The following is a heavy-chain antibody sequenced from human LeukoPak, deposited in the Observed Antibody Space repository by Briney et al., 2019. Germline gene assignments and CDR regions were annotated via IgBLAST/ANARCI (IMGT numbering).Heavy chain of an antibody. CDR1: GFTFTSYG. CDR2: ISAYNGNT. V-gene: IGHV1-18*01. Sequence: ASVKVSCKASGFTFTSYGISWVRQAPGQGLEWMGWISAYNGNTNYVQKLQGRVTMTTDTSTSTAYMELSRLRSDDTAVYYCARWGYYYDSSGYYRRSNYFDYWGQGTLVTVSS. CDR3: ARWGYYYDSSGYYRRSNYFDY. J-gene: IGHJ4*02. D-gene: IGHD3-22*01.